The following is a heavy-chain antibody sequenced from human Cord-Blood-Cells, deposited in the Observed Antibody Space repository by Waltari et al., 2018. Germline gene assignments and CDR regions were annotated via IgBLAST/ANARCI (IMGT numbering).Heavy chain of an antibody. CDR1: GFTVSSNY. CDR2: IYSGGST. J-gene: IGHJ4*02. D-gene: IGHD2-21*01. CDR3: ARWFASDLHFDY. Sequence: EVQLVESGGGLIQPGGSLRLSCAASGFTVSSNYMSWVRQAPGKGLEWVSVIYSGGSTYYADSVKGQFTISRDNSKNTLYLQMNSLRAEDTAVYYCARWFASDLHFDYWGQGTLVTVSS. V-gene: IGHV3-53*01.